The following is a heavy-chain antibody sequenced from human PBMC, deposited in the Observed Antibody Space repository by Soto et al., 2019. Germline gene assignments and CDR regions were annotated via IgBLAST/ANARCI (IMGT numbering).Heavy chain of an antibody. CDR1: GFTFSAYS. V-gene: IGHV3-21*06. CDR3: AKTYYSDSSGYPGAFDY. CDR2: ISGTSRYI. D-gene: IGHD3-22*01. Sequence: PGGSLRLSCAASGFTFSAYSMNWVRRAPGKGLEWVSSISGTSRYIYYADSLKGRFTISRDNAKNSLYLQMNSLRAEDTAVYYCAKTYYSDSSGYPGAFDYWGQGTLVTVSS. J-gene: IGHJ4*02.